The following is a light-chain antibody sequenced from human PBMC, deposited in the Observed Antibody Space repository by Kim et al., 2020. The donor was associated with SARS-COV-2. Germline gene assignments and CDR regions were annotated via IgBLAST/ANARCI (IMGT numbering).Light chain of an antibody. CDR1: QTVSSNY. CDR3: QQYGSSPLT. J-gene: IGKJ4*01. V-gene: IGKV3-20*01. Sequence: SPGERATLSCRASQTVSSNYLAWYQQKPGQAPRLLIYDASSRATGIPDRFSGSGSGTDFTLTISRLEPEDFAVYYCQQYGSSPLTFGGGTKVDIK. CDR2: DAS.